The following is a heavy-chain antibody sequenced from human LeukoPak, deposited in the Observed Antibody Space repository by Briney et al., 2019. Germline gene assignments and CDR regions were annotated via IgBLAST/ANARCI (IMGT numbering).Heavy chain of an antibody. V-gene: IGHV4-34*01. J-gene: IGHJ2*01. Sequence: SETLSLTCAVYGGSFSGYYWSWIRQPPGKGLEWIGEINHSGSTNYNPSLKSRVTISVDTSKNQFSLKLSSVTAADTAVYYCARRVAYYYGDYGSYFDPWGRGTLVTVSS. CDR2: INHSGST. CDR1: GGSFSGYY. D-gene: IGHD4-17*01. CDR3: ARRVAYYYGDYGSYFDP.